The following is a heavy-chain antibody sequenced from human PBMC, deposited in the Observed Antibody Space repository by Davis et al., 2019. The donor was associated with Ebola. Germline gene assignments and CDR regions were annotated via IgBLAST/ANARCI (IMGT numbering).Heavy chain of an antibody. CDR1: GYTLTELS. Sequence: ASVKVSCKVSGYTLTELSIHWVRQAPGKGLEWVGYFDPEDAEAVYAQNFQERVTMTEDTSTDTAYMELSSLRSDDTAVYYCAAGGLGGGFDIWGHGTMVTVSS. V-gene: IGHV1-24*01. CDR3: AAGGLGGGFDI. CDR2: FDPEDAEA. J-gene: IGHJ3*02. D-gene: IGHD2-15*01.